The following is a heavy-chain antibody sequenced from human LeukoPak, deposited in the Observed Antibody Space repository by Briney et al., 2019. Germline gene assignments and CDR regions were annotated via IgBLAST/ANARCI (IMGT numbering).Heavy chain of an antibody. J-gene: IGHJ6*02. CDR2: IYYSGST. V-gene: IGHV4-59*08. CDR3: ARHSTADYSYYGMDV. Sequence: SETLSPTCTVSGGSISSYYWSWIRQPPGKGLEWIGYIYYSGSTNYNPSLKSRVTIPVDTSKNQFSLKLSSVTAADTAVYYCARHSTADYSYYGMDVWGQGTTVTVSS. CDR1: GGSISSYY.